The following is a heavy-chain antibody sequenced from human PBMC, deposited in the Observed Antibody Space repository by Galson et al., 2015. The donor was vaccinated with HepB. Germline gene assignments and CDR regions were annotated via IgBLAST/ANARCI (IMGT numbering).Heavy chain of an antibody. CDR1: GFTFSSYA. CDR3: ARGSRYYDSSGYDSGPFWYFDL. V-gene: IGHV3-30*04. CDR2: ISYDGSNK. Sequence: SLRLSCAASGFTFSSYAMHWVRQAPGKGLEWVAVISYDGSNKYYADSVKGRFTISRDNSKNTLYLQMNSLRAEDTAVYYCARGSRYYDSSGYDSGPFWYFDLWGRGTLVTVSA. D-gene: IGHD3-22*01. J-gene: IGHJ2*01.